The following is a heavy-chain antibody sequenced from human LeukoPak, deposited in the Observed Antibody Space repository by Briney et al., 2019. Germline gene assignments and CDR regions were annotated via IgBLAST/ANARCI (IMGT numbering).Heavy chain of an antibody. CDR1: GYTLTELS. V-gene: IGHV1-24*01. D-gene: IGHD4-11*01. Sequence: ASVKVSCKVSGYTLTELSMHWVRQAPGKGLEWMGGFDPEDGETIYAQKFQGRVTMTRNTSISTAYMELSSLRSEDTAVYYCARGLLGFMRSDYSNYWDNWFDPWGQGTLVTVSS. CDR3: ARGLLGFMRSDYSNYWDNWFDP. J-gene: IGHJ5*02. CDR2: FDPEDGET.